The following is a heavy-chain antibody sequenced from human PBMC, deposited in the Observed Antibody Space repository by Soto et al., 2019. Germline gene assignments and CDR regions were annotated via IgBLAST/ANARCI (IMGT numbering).Heavy chain of an antibody. CDR3: AHDCVAYYGMDV. Sequence: QITLKESGPPVVKPTQTLTLTCTSSGFSLSTSGVGVGWIRQPPGKALEWLALIYWDDDKRYSPSLKSRLTIARDTSTNQVVLTLTNMGPVDTATYYCAHDCVAYYGMDVWGQGTTVTVSS. J-gene: IGHJ6*02. CDR2: IYWDDDK. V-gene: IGHV2-5*02. D-gene: IGHD2-21*02. CDR1: GFSLSTSGVG.